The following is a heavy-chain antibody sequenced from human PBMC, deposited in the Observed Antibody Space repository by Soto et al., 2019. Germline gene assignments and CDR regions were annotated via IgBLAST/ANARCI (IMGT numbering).Heavy chain of an antibody. J-gene: IGHJ6*02. D-gene: IGHD3-16*01. Sequence: GGSRRRSCVASGLTFSSYGMSWVRQAPGKGLDWVSVISGSGGITYSADSVKGRFTISRDNSKNILYLQMNSLRAEDTAVYYCAKGITDTGGYYYYSMDVWGQGTAVTVSS. CDR1: GLTFSSYG. CDR3: AKGITDTGGYYYYSMDV. CDR2: ISGSGGIT. V-gene: IGHV3-23*01.